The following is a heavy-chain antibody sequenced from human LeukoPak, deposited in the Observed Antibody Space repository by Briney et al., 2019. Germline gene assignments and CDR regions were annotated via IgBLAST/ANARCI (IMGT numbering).Heavy chain of an antibody. J-gene: IGHJ4*02. V-gene: IGHV4-59*01. D-gene: IGHD3-22*01. Sequence: SETLSLTCTVSGGSISSYYWSWIRQPPGKGLEWIGYLYYSGSTNYNPSLKSRVTISVDTSKNQFSLKLSSVTAADTAVYYCARGDYDSSGYYLDYWGQGTLVTVSS. CDR2: LYYSGST. CDR1: GGSISSYY. CDR3: ARGDYDSSGYYLDY.